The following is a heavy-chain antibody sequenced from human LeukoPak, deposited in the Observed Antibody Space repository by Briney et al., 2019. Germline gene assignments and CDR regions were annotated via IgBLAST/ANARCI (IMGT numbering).Heavy chain of an antibody. CDR1: GFTFSSCG. V-gene: IGHV3-30*18. Sequence: PGGSLRLSCEASGFTFSSCGMHWVRQAPGKGLEWVAVISYDGRNKYYGDSVRGRFTISRDNANNTLFLQMNTLRPEDTAVYYCAKERRAGYWGVNDYWGQGSLVTVSS. D-gene: IGHD7-27*01. J-gene: IGHJ4*02. CDR3: AKERRAGYWGVNDY. CDR2: ISYDGRNK.